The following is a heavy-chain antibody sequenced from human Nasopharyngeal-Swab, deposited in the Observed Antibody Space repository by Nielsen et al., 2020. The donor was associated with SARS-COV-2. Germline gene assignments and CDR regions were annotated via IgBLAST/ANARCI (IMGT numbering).Heavy chain of an antibody. Sequence: GGSLRLSCAASGFTFSSYSMNWVRQAPGKGLEWVSAISGSGGSTYYADSVKGRFTISRDNSKNTLYLQMNSLRAEDTAVYYCAKGWLRHLVYYGMDVWGQGTTVTVSS. J-gene: IGHJ6*02. CDR2: ISGSGGST. V-gene: IGHV3-23*01. CDR3: AKGWLRHLVYYGMDV. D-gene: IGHD5-12*01. CDR1: GFTFSSYS.